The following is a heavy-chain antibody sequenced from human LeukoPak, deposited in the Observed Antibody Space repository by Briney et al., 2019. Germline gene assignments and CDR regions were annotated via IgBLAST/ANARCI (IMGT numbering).Heavy chain of an antibody. Sequence: SEPLSLTCTVSGGSISSSSYYWGWIRQPPGKGLEWIGSIYYSGSTYYNPSLKSRVTISVDTSKNQFSLKLSSVTAADTAVYYCARLVVVPAARQDYWGQGTLVTVSS. CDR2: IYYSGST. CDR1: GGSISSSSYY. CDR3: ARLVVVPAARQDY. D-gene: IGHD2-2*01. J-gene: IGHJ4*02. V-gene: IGHV4-39*01.